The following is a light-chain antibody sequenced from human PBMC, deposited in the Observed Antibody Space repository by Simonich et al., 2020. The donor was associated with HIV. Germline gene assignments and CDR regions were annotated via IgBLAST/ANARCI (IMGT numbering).Light chain of an antibody. V-gene: IGKV3-15*01. CDR2: GAS. CDR1: QSVSSN. Sequence: EIVMTQSPATLSVSPGERATLSCRASQSVSSNFAWYPQKPGQAPRLLIYGASTRATGIPARFSGSGSGTEFTLTISSLQSEDFAVYYCQQYNNWPLTFGQGTRLEIK. J-gene: IGKJ5*01. CDR3: QQYNNWPLT.